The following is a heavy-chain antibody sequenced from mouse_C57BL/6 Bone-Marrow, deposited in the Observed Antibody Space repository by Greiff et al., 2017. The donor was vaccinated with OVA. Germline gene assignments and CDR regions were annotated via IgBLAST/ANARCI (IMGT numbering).Heavy chain of an antibody. CDR1: GYTFTDYN. J-gene: IGHJ4*01. CDR2: INPNNGGT. Sequence: VQLKESGPELVKPGASVKMSCKASGYTFTDYNMHWVKQSHGKRLEWIGYINPNNGGTSYNQKFKGKSTLTVNKSSSTAYMELRSLTSEDSAVYYCASLNAMDYWGQGTSVTVSS. CDR3: ASLNAMDY. V-gene: IGHV1-22*01.